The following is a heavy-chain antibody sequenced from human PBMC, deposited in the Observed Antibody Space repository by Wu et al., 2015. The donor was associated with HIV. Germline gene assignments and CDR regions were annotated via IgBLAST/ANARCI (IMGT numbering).Heavy chain of an antibody. J-gene: IGHJ5*01. CDR1: GNTFSNYY. D-gene: IGHD1-26*01. V-gene: IGHV1-46*01. CDR3: TKDQVLSLGEPWDWFDT. CDR2: INPIGTST. Sequence: QVQLVQSGAEVKKPGASVKVSCKTSGNTFSNYYMQWVRQAPGKGLEWMAMINPIGTSTKYAQKVPGQTHRDQGHVHGSSLHGVEQAFRSEDTAVYYCTKDQVLSLGEPWDWFDTWG.